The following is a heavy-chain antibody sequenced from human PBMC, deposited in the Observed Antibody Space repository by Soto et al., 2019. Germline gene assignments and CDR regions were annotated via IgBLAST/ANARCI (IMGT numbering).Heavy chain of an antibody. V-gene: IGHV3-74*01. CDR1: GLTFNRYW. J-gene: IGHJ5*02. D-gene: IGHD2-15*01. Sequence: PGGSLRLSCAASGLTFNRYWMRWVRHAPGKGLVWVSHINTDGSNTNYADSVKGRFTISRDNAKSTLFLQMNSLRDEDTAVYYCAREFCSGGNCYTYYFDPWGQGLPVTVSP. CDR3: AREFCSGGNCYTYYFDP. CDR2: INTDGSNT.